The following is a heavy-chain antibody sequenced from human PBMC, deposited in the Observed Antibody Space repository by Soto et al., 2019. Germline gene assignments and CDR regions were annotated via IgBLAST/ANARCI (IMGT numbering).Heavy chain of an antibody. CDR2: INPNSGGT. CDR1: GYTFTGYY. CDR3: ASELRYSGYEGAFDI. Sequence: ASVKVSCKASGYTFTGYYMHWVRQAPGQGLEWMGWINPNSGGTNYAQKFQGWVTMTRDTSISTAYMELSRLRSDDTAVYYCASELRYSGYEGAFDIWGQGTMVTVSS. J-gene: IGHJ3*02. D-gene: IGHD5-12*01. V-gene: IGHV1-2*04.